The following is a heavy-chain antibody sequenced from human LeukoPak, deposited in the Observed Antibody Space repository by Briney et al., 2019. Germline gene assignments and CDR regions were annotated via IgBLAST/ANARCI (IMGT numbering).Heavy chain of an antibody. CDR3: AREKVVVAAITNNWFDP. Sequence: GGSLRLSCAASGFTFSSYSMNWVRQAPGKGLEWVSYISSSSSTIYYADSVKGRFTISRDNAKNSLYLQMSSLRAEDTAVYYCAREKVVVAAITNNWFDPWGQGTLVTVSS. D-gene: IGHD2-15*01. CDR1: GFTFSSYS. V-gene: IGHV3-48*04. CDR2: ISSSSSTI. J-gene: IGHJ5*02.